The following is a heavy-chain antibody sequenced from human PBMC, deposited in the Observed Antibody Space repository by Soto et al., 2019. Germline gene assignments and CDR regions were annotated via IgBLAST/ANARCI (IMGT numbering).Heavy chain of an antibody. CDR1: GFTFTNYA. Sequence: GGSLRLSCAASGFTFTNYAMTWVRQAPGKGLEWVSTISGGGSITYYADSLKGRFTISRDNSKNTLYLQINSLRAEDTAVYFCAKTIRGGYSSSWYYFDYWGQGTLVTVSS. J-gene: IGHJ4*02. CDR3: AKTIRGGYSSSWYYFDY. D-gene: IGHD6-13*01. CDR2: ISGGGSIT. V-gene: IGHV3-23*01.